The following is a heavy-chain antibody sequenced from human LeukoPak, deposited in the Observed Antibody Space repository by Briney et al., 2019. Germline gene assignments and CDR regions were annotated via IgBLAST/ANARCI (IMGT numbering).Heavy chain of an antibody. Sequence: GGSLRLSCAASGFTFVNYAMHWVRQAPGKGLEWVALISYDGSNKYYADSVKGRFTISRDNSKNTLYLQMNSLRPEDSAVHYCARSEGGSGYYWGIYWGQGTLVTVSS. D-gene: IGHD5-12*01. J-gene: IGHJ4*02. CDR2: ISYDGSNK. CDR1: GFTFVNYA. CDR3: ARSEGGSGYYWGIY. V-gene: IGHV3-30-3*01.